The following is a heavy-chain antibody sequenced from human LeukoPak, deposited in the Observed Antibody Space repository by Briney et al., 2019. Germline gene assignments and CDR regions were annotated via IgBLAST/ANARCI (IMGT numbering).Heavy chain of an antibody. Sequence: ASVKVSCKASGYTFTGYYMNWVRQAPGQGLEWMGWINPNSGGTNYAQKFQGRVTMTRDTSISTAYMELSRLRSDDTAVYYCARDMGYGYSHYYYGMDVWGQGTTVTVSS. CDR2: INPNSGGT. CDR3: ARDMGYGYSHYYYGMDV. CDR1: GYTFTGYY. V-gene: IGHV1-2*02. D-gene: IGHD5-18*01. J-gene: IGHJ6*02.